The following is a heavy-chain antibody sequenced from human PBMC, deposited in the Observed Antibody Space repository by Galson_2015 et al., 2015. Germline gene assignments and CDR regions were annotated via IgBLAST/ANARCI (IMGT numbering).Heavy chain of an antibody. CDR3: ARDRSMITFGGVIVPPDC. J-gene: IGHJ4*02. V-gene: IGHV3-30*01. CDR2: ISYDGSNK. D-gene: IGHD3-16*02. CDR1: GFTFSSYA. Sequence: SLRLSCAASGFTFSSYAMHWVRQAPGKGLEWVAVISYDGSNKYYADSVKGRFTISRDNSKNTLYLQMNSLRAEDTAVYYCARDRSMITFGGVIVPPDCWGQGTLVTVSS.